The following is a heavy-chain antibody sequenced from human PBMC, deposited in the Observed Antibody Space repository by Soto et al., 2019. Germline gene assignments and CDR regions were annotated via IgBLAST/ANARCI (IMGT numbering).Heavy chain of an antibody. CDR3: ARDSTGFFRHFEY. J-gene: IGHJ4*02. Sequence: RGSLRLSCAASGFTFSSYWMHWVRQAPGKGLVWVSRINSDGSSTSYADSVKGRFTISRDNAKNTLYLQMNRLRAEDTAVYYCARDSTGFFRHFEYWSKGSRGIVSS. CDR1: GFTFSSYW. CDR2: INSDGSST. D-gene: IGHD3-9*01. V-gene: IGHV3-74*01.